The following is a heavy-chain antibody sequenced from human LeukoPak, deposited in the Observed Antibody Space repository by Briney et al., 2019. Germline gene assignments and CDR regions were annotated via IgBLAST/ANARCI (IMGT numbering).Heavy chain of an antibody. CDR1: GYTFTNYA. Sequence: ASVKVSCKASGYTFTNYAMHWVRQAPGQRLEWMGWINAGNGKIKYSQKFQGRVTITRDTSASTAYMELSSLRSEDTAVYSCERGIWTSSYVQYHFEYWGQGTLVTVSS. V-gene: IGHV1-3*01. J-gene: IGHJ4*02. D-gene: IGHD3/OR15-3a*01. CDR3: ERGIWTSSYVQYHFEY. CDR2: INAGNGKI.